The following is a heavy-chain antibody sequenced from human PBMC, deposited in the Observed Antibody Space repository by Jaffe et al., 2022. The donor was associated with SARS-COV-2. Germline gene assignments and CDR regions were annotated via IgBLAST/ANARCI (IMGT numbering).Heavy chain of an antibody. D-gene: IGHD3-16*01. CDR3: VRDRLWGFDL. CDR2: IGISSSMM. J-gene: IGHJ2*01. V-gene: IGHV3-48*02. CDR1: GFIFDSYS. Sequence: EVQLVESGGDLIQPGGSLRLSCAASGFIFDSYSMNWVRQAPGKGLEYISYIGISSSMMYYVDSVRGRFTISRDNAKNSLYLQMNSLRDEDTAVYYCVRDRLWGFDLWGRGTLVTVSS.